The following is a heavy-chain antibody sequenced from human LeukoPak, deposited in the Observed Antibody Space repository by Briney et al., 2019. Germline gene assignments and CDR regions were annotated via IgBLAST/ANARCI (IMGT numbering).Heavy chain of an antibody. CDR3: ARGGWYSTSRQEGNWFDP. CDR1: GYSFTSYA. V-gene: IGHV7-4-1*02. Sequence: ASVKVSCKASGYSFTSYAMNWVRQAPGQGLEWMGWINTNTGNPTYAQGFTGRFVFSLDTSVSTAYLQISSLKAEDTAVYYCARGGWYSTSRQEGNWFDPWGQGTLVTVSS. D-gene: IGHD6-6*01. CDR2: INTNTGNP. J-gene: IGHJ5*02.